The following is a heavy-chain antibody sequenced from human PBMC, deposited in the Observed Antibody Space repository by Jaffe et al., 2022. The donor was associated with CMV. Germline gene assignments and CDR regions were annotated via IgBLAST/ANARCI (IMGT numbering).Heavy chain of an antibody. CDR3: ARVGSSSDPRVHWFDP. Sequence: QVQLQESGPGLVKPSETLSLTCTVSGGSISSYYWSWIRQPPGKGLEWIGYIYYSGSTNYNPSLKSRVTISVDTSKNQFSLKLSSVTAADTAVYYCARVGSSSDPRVHWFDPWGQGTLVTVSS. CDR1: GGSISSYY. V-gene: IGHV4-59*01. J-gene: IGHJ5*02. D-gene: IGHD6-13*01. CDR2: IYYSGST.